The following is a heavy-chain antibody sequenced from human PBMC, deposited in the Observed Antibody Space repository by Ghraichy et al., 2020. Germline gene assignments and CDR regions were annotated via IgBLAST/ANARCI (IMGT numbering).Heavy chain of an antibody. CDR3: ARQSYSSSSGFNWFDP. V-gene: IGHV4-39*01. CDR1: GGSISSSSYY. J-gene: IGHJ5*02. CDR2: IYYSGST. D-gene: IGHD6-6*01. Sequence: SETLSLTCTVSGGSISSSSYYWGWIRQPPGKGLEWIGSIYYSGSTYYNPSLKSRVTISVDTFKNQFSLKLSSVTAADTAVYYCARQSYSSSSGFNWFDPWGQGTLVTVSS.